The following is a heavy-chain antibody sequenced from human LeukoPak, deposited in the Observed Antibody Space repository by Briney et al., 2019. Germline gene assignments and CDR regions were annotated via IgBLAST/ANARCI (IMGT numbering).Heavy chain of an antibody. J-gene: IGHJ4*02. D-gene: IGHD3-3*01. CDR3: AGSYYDFWSGYSFDY. Sequence: GGSLRLSCAASGFTFSSYSMNWVRQAPGKGLEWVSSISSGSSYIYYADSVKGRFTISRDNAKNSLYLQMNSLRAEDTAVYYCAGSYYDFWSGYSFDYWGQGTLVTVSS. V-gene: IGHV3-21*01. CDR1: GFTFSSYS. CDR2: ISSGSSYI.